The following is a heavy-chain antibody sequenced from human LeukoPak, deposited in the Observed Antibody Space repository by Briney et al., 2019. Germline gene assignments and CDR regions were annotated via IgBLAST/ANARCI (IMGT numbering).Heavy chain of an antibody. CDR1: GGSISSYY. D-gene: IGHD3-3*01. Sequence: SETLTLTCTVSGGSISSYYWSWIRQPPGKGLEWIGYIYYSGSTNYNPSLKSRVTISVGTSKNQFSLKLSSVTAADTAVYYCARDRAIFEDYYWYYMVVWGKGTTVTVSS. J-gene: IGHJ6*03. CDR2: IYYSGST. CDR3: ARDRAIFEDYYWYYMVV. V-gene: IGHV4-59*01.